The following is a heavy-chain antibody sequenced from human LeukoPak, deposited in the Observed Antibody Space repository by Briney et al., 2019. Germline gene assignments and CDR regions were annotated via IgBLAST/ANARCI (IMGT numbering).Heavy chain of an antibody. J-gene: IGHJ3*02. CDR1: GYTFTGYY. D-gene: IGHD4-17*01. Sequence: GASVKVSCKASGYTFTGYYMHWVRQAPGQGLEWMGWINPNSGGTNYAQKFQGRVTMTRGTSISTAYMELSRLRSDDTAVYYCARIGIYGDYVPDAFDIWGQGTMVTVSS. V-gene: IGHV1-2*02. CDR2: INPNSGGT. CDR3: ARIGIYGDYVPDAFDI.